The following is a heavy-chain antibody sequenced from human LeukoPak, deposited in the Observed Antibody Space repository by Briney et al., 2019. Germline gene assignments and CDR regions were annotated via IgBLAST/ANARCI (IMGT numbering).Heavy chain of an antibody. CDR1: GYSFTSYW. Sequence: GESLKISCKGSGYSFTSYWIGWVRQLPGKGLEGMGIIYPGDSDTRYSPSFQGQVTISADKSISTAYLQWSSLEASDTAMYYCARHGDIVVVPAASHWRSGWFDPWGQGTLVTVSS. V-gene: IGHV5-51*01. D-gene: IGHD2-2*01. J-gene: IGHJ5*02. CDR3: ARHGDIVVVPAASHWRSGWFDP. CDR2: IYPGDSDT.